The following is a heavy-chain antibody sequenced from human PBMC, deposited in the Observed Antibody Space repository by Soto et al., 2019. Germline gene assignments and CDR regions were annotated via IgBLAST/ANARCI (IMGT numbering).Heavy chain of an antibody. CDR3: ARGNYYDSSGYYDY. CDR1: GGYICSYY. V-gene: IGHV4-59*01. Sequence: SETLSLTCTVSGGYICSYYWSWIRQPPGKGLEWIGYIYYSGSTNYNPSLKSRVTISVDTSKNQFSLKLSSVTAADTAVYYCARGNYYDSSGYYDYWGQGTLVTVSS. CDR2: IYYSGST. D-gene: IGHD3-22*01. J-gene: IGHJ4*02.